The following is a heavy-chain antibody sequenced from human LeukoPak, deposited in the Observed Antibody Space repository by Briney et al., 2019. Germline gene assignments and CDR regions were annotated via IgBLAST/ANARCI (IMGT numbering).Heavy chain of an antibody. V-gene: IGHV3-30*18. J-gene: IGHJ4*02. CDR3: AKDRSWYFDY. CDR1: GFTFSSYG. D-gene: IGHD6-13*01. Sequence: GRSLRLPCAASGFTFSSYGMHWVRQAPGKGLEWVAVISYDGSNKYYADSVKGRFTISRDNSKNTLYLQMNSLRAEDTAVYYCAKDRSWYFDYWGQGTLVTVSS. CDR2: ISYDGSNK.